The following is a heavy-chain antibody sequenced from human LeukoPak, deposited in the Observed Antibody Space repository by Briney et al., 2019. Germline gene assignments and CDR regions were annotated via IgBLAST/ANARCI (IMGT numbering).Heavy chain of an antibody. J-gene: IGHJ6*03. Sequence: ETLSLTCTVSGGSISNYYWSWIRQPPGKGLEWIGYIYYSGSTNYNPSLKSRVTISVDTSKNQFSLKLSSVTAADTAVYYCAREAPNYDFWSGYYTGKIKYYYYMDVWGKGTTVTVSS. CDR2: IYYSGST. D-gene: IGHD3-3*01. CDR1: GGSISNYY. V-gene: IGHV4-59*12. CDR3: AREAPNYDFWSGYYTGKIKYYYYMDV.